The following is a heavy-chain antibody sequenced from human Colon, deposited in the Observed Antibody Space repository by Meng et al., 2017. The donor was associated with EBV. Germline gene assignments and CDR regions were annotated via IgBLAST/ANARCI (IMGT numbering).Heavy chain of an antibody. D-gene: IGHD2-21*02. CDR3: ARGPYCGGDCYWFDP. J-gene: IGHJ5*02. Sequence: LRLQDSSSGLVQPSQSLSLTCAVSGDSISSGDYSWSWIRQPPGQGLEWIGYIYHGGTTYNTSLKSRVTISVDNSKNQFSLRLTSVTAADTAVHYCARGPYCGGDCYWFDPWGQGTLVTVSS. V-gene: IGHV4-30-2*01. CDR2: IYHGGTT. CDR1: GDSISSGDYS.